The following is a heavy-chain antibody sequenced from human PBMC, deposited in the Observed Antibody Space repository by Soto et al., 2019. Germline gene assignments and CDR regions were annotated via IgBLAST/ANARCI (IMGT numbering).Heavy chain of an antibody. V-gene: IGHV1-8*01. CDR2: MNPKSGKT. CDR1: GYTFTSYD. CDR3: ARDDYLYYFWSGYYNPFSDYYYYGMDV. D-gene: IGHD3-3*01. J-gene: IGHJ6*02. Sequence: GASVKVSCKASGYTFTSYDINWVRQATGQGLEWKGWMNPKSGKTNYAQKFQGRVTITADESTSTAYMELSSLRSEDTAVYYCARDDYLYYFWSGYYNPFSDYYYYGMDVWGQGTTVTVSS.